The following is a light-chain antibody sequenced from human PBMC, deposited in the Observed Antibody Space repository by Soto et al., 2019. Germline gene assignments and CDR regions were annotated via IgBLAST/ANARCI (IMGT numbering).Light chain of an antibody. J-gene: IGKJ1*01. Sequence: EIVMTQSPATLSVSPGERATLSCRAGQSVSSNLAWYQQKPGQAPRLLIYGASTRATGIAARFSGSGSGTEFTLTISSLQSEDFAVYYCQQYNNWPRTFGQGTKVDIK. CDR1: QSVSSN. V-gene: IGKV3-15*01. CDR3: QQYNNWPRT. CDR2: GAS.